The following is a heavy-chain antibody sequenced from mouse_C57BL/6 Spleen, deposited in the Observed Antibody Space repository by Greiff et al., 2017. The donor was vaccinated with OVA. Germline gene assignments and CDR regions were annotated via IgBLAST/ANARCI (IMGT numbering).Heavy chain of an antibody. D-gene: IGHD1-1*01. CDR3: ARDPYYYGSSYGGAMDY. CDR2: ISDGGSYT. V-gene: IGHV5-4*01. J-gene: IGHJ4*01. CDR1: GFTFSSYA. Sequence: EVKLVESGGGLVKPGGSLKLSCAASGFTFSSYAMSWVRQTPEKRLEWVATISDGGSYTYYPDNVKGRFTISRDNAKNNLYLQMSHLKSEDTAMYYCARDPYYYGSSYGGAMDYWGQGTSVTVSS.